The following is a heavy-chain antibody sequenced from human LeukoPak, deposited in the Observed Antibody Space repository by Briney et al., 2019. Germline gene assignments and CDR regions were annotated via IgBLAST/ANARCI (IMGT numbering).Heavy chain of an antibody. D-gene: IGHD3-10*01. CDR2: INWNGGST. J-gene: IGHJ4*02. V-gene: IGHV3-20*04. Sequence: GGSLRLSCAASGFTFDDYGMSWVRQAPGKGLEWVSGINWNGGSTGYADSVKGRFTISRDNAKNSLYLQMNSLRAEDTAVYYCARGVITMVRGVNLIYWGQGTLVTVSS. CDR1: GFTFDDYG. CDR3: ARGVITMVRGVNLIY.